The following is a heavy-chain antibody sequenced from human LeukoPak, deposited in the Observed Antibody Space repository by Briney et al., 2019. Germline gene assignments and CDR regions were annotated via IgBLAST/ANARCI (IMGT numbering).Heavy chain of an antibody. CDR3: ATKQWLAPPPDS. D-gene: IGHD6-19*01. CDR2: INTDGTVT. Sequence: GGSLRLSCAAPGFTFSKYWMLLVRQAPGKGLDSVSRINTDGTVTTYADSVKGRFTVSRDNADNTMFLQMNSVRDEDTAVYYCATKQWLAPPPDSWGQGTPVTVSS. CDR1: GFTFSKYW. J-gene: IGHJ4*02. V-gene: IGHV3-74*01.